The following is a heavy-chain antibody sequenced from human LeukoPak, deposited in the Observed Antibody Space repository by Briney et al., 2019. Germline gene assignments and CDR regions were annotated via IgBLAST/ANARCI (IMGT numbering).Heavy chain of an antibody. CDR1: GFTFSSYAM. D-gene: IGHD6-13*01. J-gene: IGHJ3*01. Sequence: GSLRLSCAASGFTFSSYAMSWVRQSPGKGLEWIGEIYHSGSTHYNPSLKSRVTISVDKSKNHISLNLTSVTAADTAVYYCARDPTPYSSSLPPRFDVWGQGTMVTVSS. CDR2: IYHSGST. CDR3: ARDPTPYSSSLPPRFDV. V-gene: IGHV4-4*02.